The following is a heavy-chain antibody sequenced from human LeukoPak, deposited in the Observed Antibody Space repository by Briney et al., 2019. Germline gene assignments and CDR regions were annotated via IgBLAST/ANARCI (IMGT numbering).Heavy chain of an antibody. CDR3: ARERRDYYGSGSYYKPSNYYYYMDV. J-gene: IGHJ6*03. CDR2: INHSGST. CDR1: GGSFSGYY. V-gene: IGHV4-34*01. D-gene: IGHD3-10*01. Sequence: SETLSLTCAVYGGSFSGYYWSWIRQPPGKGLEWIGEINHSGSTNYNPSLKSRVTISVDTSKNQFSLKLSSVTAADTAVYYCARERRDYYGSGSYYKPSNYYYYMDVWGKGTTVTVSS.